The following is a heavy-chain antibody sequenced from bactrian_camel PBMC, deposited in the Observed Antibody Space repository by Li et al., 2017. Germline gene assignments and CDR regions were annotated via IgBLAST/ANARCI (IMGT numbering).Heavy chain of an antibody. CDR2: LGSDGST. Sequence: HVQLVESGGGSVQAGGSLKLACTTSGYSSCRYDMTWYRQTPGNEREFVSGLGSDGSTTYADSVKGRFTISKDNANNALYLQMNNLNPDDTAIYYCAGRYGDTLYPLGEFEYADWGQGTQVTVS. J-gene: IGHJ4*01. CDR1: GYSSCRYD. V-gene: IGHV3S53*01. CDR3: AGRYGDTLYPLGEFEYAD. D-gene: IGHD1*01.